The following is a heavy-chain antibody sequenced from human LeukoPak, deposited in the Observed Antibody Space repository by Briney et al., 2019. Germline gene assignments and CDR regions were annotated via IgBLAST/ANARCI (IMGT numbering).Heavy chain of an antibody. CDR2: MNPNSGNT. D-gene: IGHD2-2*01. Sequence: ASVKVSCKASGYTFTSYDINWVRQATGQGLEWMGWMNPNSGNTGYAQKFQGRVTMTRNTSISTAYMELSSLRSEDTAVYYCARGQYCSSTSCSLGMDVWGQGTTVTVSS. J-gene: IGHJ6*02. CDR1: GYTFTSYD. CDR3: ARGQYCSSTSCSLGMDV. V-gene: IGHV1-8*01.